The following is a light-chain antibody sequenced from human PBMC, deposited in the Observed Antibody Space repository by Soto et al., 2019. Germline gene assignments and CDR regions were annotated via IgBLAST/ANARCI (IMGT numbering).Light chain of an antibody. CDR2: DAS. V-gene: IGKV1-5*01. CDR3: QQYNSYSL. Sequence: DIQMTQSPSTLSASVGDRVTITCRASQSISSWLAWYQQKPGKAPKLLIYDASSLESGVPSRFSGSGSGTEFTLTISSLQPDDFATYYGQQYNSYSLFGQGTKVEIK. CDR1: QSISSW. J-gene: IGKJ1*01.